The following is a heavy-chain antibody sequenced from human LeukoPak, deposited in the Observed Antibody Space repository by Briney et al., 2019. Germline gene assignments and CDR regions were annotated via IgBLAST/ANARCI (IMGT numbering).Heavy chain of an antibody. V-gene: IGHV4-39*01. Sequence: SETLSLTCTVSGGSISSSSYYWDWIRQPPGKGLEWIVNIQYSGSTHYNPSLKSRATLSVNTSKNQFSLKLSSVTAADTAVYYCARSDCFSTSCSYFYGMDVWGQGTTVTVSS. CDR2: IQYSGST. CDR1: GGSISSSSYY. J-gene: IGHJ6*02. D-gene: IGHD2-2*01. CDR3: ARSDCFSTSCSYFYGMDV.